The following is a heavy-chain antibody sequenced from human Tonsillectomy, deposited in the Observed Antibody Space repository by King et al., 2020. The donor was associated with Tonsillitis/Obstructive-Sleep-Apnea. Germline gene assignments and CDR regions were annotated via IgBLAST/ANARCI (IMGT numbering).Heavy chain of an antibody. D-gene: IGHD1-26*01. V-gene: IGHV3-33*01. Sequence: VQPVESGGGVVQPGRSLRLSCAASGFTFSSSGMHWVRQAPGKGLEWVAVIWYDGSNEYYAESVKGRFTISRDNSKNTLYLQMNSLRAEDTAVYYCAREWSGGSWYFDYWGQGILVTVSS. J-gene: IGHJ4*02. CDR2: IWYDGSNE. CDR3: AREWSGGSWYFDY. CDR1: GFTFSSSG.